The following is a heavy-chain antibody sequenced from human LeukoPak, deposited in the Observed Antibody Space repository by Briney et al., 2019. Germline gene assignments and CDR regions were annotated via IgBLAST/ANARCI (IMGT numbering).Heavy chain of an antibody. CDR3: AREFYYYDSSGDNWFDP. D-gene: IGHD3-22*01. CDR2: IYSGGST. V-gene: IGHV4-4*07. CDR1: GVSISSYY. Sequence: SETLSLTCSASGVSISSYYWTWIRLGGQGLEWIGRIYSGGSTNYNPSLKSRVTMSVDTSKNQFSLRLTSVTAADTAVYFCAREFYYYDSSGDNWFDPWGQGTLVTVSS. J-gene: IGHJ5*02.